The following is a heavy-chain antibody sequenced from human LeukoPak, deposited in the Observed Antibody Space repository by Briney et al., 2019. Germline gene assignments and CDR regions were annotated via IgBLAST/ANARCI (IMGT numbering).Heavy chain of an antibody. CDR1: GYTFTSYY. J-gene: IGHJ3*02. CDR2: INPSGGST. CDR3: ARDLRPPVMATFADGAFDI. D-gene: IGHD5-24*01. V-gene: IGHV1-46*01. Sequence: GASVKVSCKASGYTFTSYYMHWVRQAPGQGLEWMGIINPSGGSTSYAQKFQGRVTMTRDTSTSTVYMELSSLRSEDTAVYYCARDLRPPVMATFADGAFDIWGQGTMVTVSS.